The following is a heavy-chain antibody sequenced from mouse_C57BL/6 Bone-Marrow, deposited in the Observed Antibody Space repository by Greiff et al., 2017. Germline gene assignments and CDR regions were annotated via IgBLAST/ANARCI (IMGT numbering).Heavy chain of an antibody. CDR1: GFTFSNYW. CDR2: IRLKSDSYAT. Sequence: EVKVVASGGGLVQPGGSMKLSCVASGFTFSNYWMNWVRQSPEKGLEWVAQIRLKSDSYATHDAESVKGRFTISRDDSNSSVYLQMINLRAEDTGIYYCIPDYYGSSYWYFDFWGTGTTVTVSS. J-gene: IGHJ1*03. V-gene: IGHV6-3*01. CDR3: IPDYYGSSYWYFDF. D-gene: IGHD1-1*01.